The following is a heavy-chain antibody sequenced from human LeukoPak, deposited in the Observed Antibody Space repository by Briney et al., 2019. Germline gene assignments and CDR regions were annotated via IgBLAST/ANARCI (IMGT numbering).Heavy chain of an antibody. Sequence: ASVKVSCKASGFTFSTSVMHWVRQTRGQRREWIGWIVAGSGSTNYAQNFQGRVTLTRDMSTSTAYMEVNSLTSEDTATYYCAAELKVGDIYFDPWGQGTLVTVSS. V-gene: IGHV1-58*02. J-gene: IGHJ5*02. D-gene: IGHD3-3*01. CDR2: IVAGSGST. CDR3: AAELKVGDIYFDP. CDR1: GFTFSTSV.